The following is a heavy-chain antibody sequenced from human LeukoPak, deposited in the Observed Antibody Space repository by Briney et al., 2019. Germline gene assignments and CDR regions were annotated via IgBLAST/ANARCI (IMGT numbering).Heavy chain of an antibody. CDR2: INHSGST. CDR3: ARVCSSGRCLDY. V-gene: IGHV4-38-2*01. D-gene: IGHD2-15*01. Sequence: PSETLSLTCAVSGGSISKSSYWAWMRQPPGKGLEWIGSINHSGSTYYNPSLKSRVTVSVDTSKNQVSLRLSSVTAADTAVYYCARVCSSGRCLDYWGQGTLVTVSS. CDR1: GGSISKSSY. J-gene: IGHJ4*02.